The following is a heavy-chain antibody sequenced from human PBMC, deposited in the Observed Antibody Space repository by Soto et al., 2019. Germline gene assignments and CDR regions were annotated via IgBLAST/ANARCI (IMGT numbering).Heavy chain of an antibody. CDR3: ARDPNSYDSRAPEAFDI. D-gene: IGHD3-22*01. V-gene: IGHV3-21*01. J-gene: IGHJ3*02. Sequence: GGSLRLSCAASGFTFSSYSMNWVRQAPGKGLERVSSISSSSSYIYYADSVKGRFTISRDNAKNSLYLKMNSLRAEDTAVYYCARDPNSYDSRAPEAFDIWGQGTMVTVSS. CDR1: GFTFSSYS. CDR2: ISSSSSYI.